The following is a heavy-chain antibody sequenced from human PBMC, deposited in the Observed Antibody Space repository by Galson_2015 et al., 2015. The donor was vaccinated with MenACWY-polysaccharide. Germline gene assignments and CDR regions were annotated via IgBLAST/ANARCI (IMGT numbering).Heavy chain of an antibody. D-gene: IGHD6-13*01. CDR2: IGGGGNYI. J-gene: IGHJ4*02. Sequence: SLRLSCAASGFSFSDYTMNWVRQAPGKGLEWVSSIGGGGNYIYYADSVKGRFTISRDNAENTLYLQLSSLRAEDTAVYFCAKVVSNSWPEYWGQGTLVTVSS. V-gene: IGHV3-21*01. CDR3: AKVVSNSWPEY. CDR1: GFSFSDYT.